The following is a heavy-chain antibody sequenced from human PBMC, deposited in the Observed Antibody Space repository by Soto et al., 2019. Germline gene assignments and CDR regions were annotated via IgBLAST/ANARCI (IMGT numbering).Heavy chain of an antibody. CDR2: IIPIFGTA. CDR3: ATSLGIAVAGNYYYYGMDV. V-gene: IGHV1-69*13. D-gene: IGHD6-19*01. CDR1: GGTFSSYA. J-gene: IGHJ6*02. Sequence: SVKVSCKASGGTFSSYAISWVRQAPGQGLEWMGGIIPIFGTANYAQKFQGRVTITADESTSTAYMELSSLRSEDTAVYYCATSLGIAVAGNYYYYGMDVWGQGTTVTVSS.